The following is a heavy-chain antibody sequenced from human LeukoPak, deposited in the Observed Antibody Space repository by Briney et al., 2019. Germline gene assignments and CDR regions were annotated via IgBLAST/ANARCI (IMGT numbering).Heavy chain of an antibody. CDR2: IKPDGSAQ. V-gene: IGHV3-7*01. CDR1: GFTFSNSW. Sequence: GGSLRLSCAASGFTFSNSWMSWVRQAPGKGLEWVATIKPDGSAQYYVDSVKGRFTISRDNAKNSLFLQINSLRAEDTAVYYCARDRSGATDGAFDIWGQGTMVTVSS. CDR3: ARDRSGATDGAFDI. D-gene: IGHD3-3*01. J-gene: IGHJ3*02.